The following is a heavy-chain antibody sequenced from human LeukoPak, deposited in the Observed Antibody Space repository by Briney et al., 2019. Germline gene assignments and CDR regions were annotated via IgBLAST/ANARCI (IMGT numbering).Heavy chain of an antibody. CDR2: ISSSSSYI. V-gene: IGHV3-21*01. D-gene: IGHD6-13*01. CDR3: ARDGGQYSSSWKENWFDP. CDR1: GFTFSSYS. J-gene: IGHJ5*02. Sequence: PGGSLRLSCAASGFTFSSYSMNWVRQAPGKGLEWVPSISSSSSYIYYADSVKGRFTISRDNAKNPLYLQMNSLRAEDTAVYYCARDGGQYSSSWKENWFDPWGQGTLVTVSS.